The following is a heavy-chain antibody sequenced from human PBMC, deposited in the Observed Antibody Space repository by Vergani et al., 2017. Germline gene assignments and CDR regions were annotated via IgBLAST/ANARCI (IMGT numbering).Heavy chain of an antibody. V-gene: IGHV3-23*01. CDR3: ANEAVDFVVVPAEHYFDY. CDR2: ISGSGGST. D-gene: IGHD2-2*03. CDR1: GFTFSSYA. J-gene: IGHJ4*02. Sequence: EVQLLESGGGLVQPGGSLRLSCAASGFTFSSYAMSWVRQAPGKGLEWVSAISGSGGSTYYADSVKGRFTISRDNSKNTLYLQMNSLRAEDTAVYYCANEAVDFVVVPAEHYFDYWGQGTLVTVSS.